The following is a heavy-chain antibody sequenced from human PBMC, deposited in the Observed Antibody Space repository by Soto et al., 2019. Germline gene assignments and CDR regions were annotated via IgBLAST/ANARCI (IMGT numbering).Heavy chain of an antibody. CDR2: IYYSGST. J-gene: IGHJ4*02. CDR1: GGSISSSSYY. V-gene: IGHV4-39*01. Sequence: SETLSLTCTVSGGSISSSSYYWGWIRQPPGKGLEWIGSIYYSGSTYYNPPLKSRVTISVDTSKNQFSLKLSSVTAADTAVYYCARRGRGLDYWGQGTLVTVSS. CDR3: ARRGRGLDY. D-gene: IGHD1-26*01.